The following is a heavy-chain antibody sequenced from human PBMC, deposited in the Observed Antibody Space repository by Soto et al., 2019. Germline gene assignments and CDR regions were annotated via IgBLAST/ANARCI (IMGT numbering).Heavy chain of an antibody. Sequence: TLSLTCTVSGGSISSGGYYWSWIRQHPGKGLEWIGYIYYSGSTYYSPSLQSRVNISVDTSKNQFSLKLSSVTAADTAVYYCARDRHYYDSSGYYTGFDPWGQGTLVTVS. CDR1: GGSISSGGYY. CDR2: IYYSGST. D-gene: IGHD3-22*01. CDR3: ARDRHYYDSSGYYTGFDP. J-gene: IGHJ5*02. V-gene: IGHV4-31*03.